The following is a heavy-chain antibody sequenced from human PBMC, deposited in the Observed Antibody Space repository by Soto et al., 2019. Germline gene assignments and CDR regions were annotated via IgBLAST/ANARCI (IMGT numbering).Heavy chain of an antibody. CDR1: GYSFTSYW. CDR3: ARRPSSSWYYYYGMDV. J-gene: IGHJ6*02. CDR2: IYPGDSDT. D-gene: IGHD6-13*01. Sequence: GESLKISCKGSGYSFTSYWIGWVRQMPGKGLEWMGIIYPGDSDTRYSPSFQGQVTIPADKSISTAYLQWSSLKASDTAMYYCARRPSSSWYYYYGMDVWGQGTTVTVS. V-gene: IGHV5-51*01.